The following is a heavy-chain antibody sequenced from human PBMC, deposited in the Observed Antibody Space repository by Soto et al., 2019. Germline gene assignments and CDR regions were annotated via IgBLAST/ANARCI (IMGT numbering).Heavy chain of an antibody. CDR2: ISYDGSNK. J-gene: IGHJ6*02. D-gene: IGHD3-3*01. V-gene: IGHV3-30*18. Sequence: PGGSLRLSCAASGFTFSSYGMHWVRQAPGKGLEWVAVISYDGSNKYYADSVKGRFTISRDNSKNTLYLQMNSLRAEDTAVYYCANLDQLRITIFGVVIQASPWGYYGMDVWGQGTTVTVSS. CDR1: GFTFSSYG. CDR3: ANLDQLRITIFGVVIQASPWGYYGMDV.